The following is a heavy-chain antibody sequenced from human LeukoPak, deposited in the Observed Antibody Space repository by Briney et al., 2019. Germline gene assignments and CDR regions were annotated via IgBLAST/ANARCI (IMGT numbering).Heavy chain of an antibody. J-gene: IGHJ6*02. CDR1: GGSITSDNW. V-gene: IGHV4-4*02. Sequence: PSETLSLTCAVSGGSITSDNWWTWVRQPPGKGLEWIGAIYHSGSTDYNPSLKSRVTISVDKSKNQFSLKLSSVTAADTAVYFCARDRDGMGVWGQGTTVTVPS. CDR2: IYHSGST. CDR3: ARDRDGMGV.